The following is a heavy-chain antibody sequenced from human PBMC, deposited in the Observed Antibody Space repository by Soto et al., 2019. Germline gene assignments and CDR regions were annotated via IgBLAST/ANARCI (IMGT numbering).Heavy chain of an antibody. J-gene: IGHJ5*02. D-gene: IGHD6-19*01. CDR1: GYTFTSYA. Sequence: GASVKVSCKASGYTFTSYAMHWVRQAPGQRLEWMGWINAGNGNTKYSQKFQGRVTITRDTSASTAHMELSSLRSEDTAVYYCARTLGSSGSPFDPWGQGTMVTVYS. V-gene: IGHV1-3*01. CDR2: INAGNGNT. CDR3: ARTLGSSGSPFDP.